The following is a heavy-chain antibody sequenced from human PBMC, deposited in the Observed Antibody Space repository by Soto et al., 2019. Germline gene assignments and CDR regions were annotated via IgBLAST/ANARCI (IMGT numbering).Heavy chain of an antibody. D-gene: IGHD2-21*01. Sequence: SGPLSLTCSVSGAALNSGNYYWSWIRQVPGKGLEWIGHIYVTGSVDYNPSLRDRITISQATSERQFSLNLRLVTAADTAVYYCARLRIATNNYKWFDPWGQGTLVTVSS. V-gene: IGHV4-31*03. CDR2: IYVTGSV. J-gene: IGHJ5*02. CDR1: GAALNSGNYY. CDR3: ARLRIATNNYKWFDP.